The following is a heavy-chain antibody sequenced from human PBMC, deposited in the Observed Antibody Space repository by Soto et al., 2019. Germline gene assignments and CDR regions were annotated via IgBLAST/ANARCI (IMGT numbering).Heavy chain of an antibody. J-gene: IGHJ6*02. V-gene: IGHV1-2*04. D-gene: IGHD1-7*01. Sequence: QVLLVQSGAEVKKPGASVKVSCKASGYTFTDYYIHWVRQSPGQGLEWMGWSDGDSGDTKYAQHFQDWVTMTRDTSINKAYFELGRLTSDDTAVYYSDGTPNDGGAGVYGMDVWGQGTTVIVSS. CDR3: DGTPNDGGAGVYGMDV. CDR1: GYTFTDYY. CDR2: SDGDSGDT.